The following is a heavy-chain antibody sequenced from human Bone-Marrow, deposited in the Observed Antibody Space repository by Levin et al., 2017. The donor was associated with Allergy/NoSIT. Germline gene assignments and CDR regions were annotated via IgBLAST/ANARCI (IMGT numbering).Heavy chain of an antibody. Sequence: GGSLRLSCAASGFTFSNYNMNWVRQAPGKGLEWVSYISGSSSSKNYADSVKGRFTVSRDNAKNSLYLQMNSLRAEDTAVYYCARDYTAVVGATIYYYYYGMDVWGQGTTVTVSS. D-gene: IGHD1-26*01. J-gene: IGHJ6*02. CDR1: GFTFSNYN. V-gene: IGHV3-48*01. CDR2: ISGSSSSK. CDR3: ARDYTAVVGATIYYYYYGMDV.